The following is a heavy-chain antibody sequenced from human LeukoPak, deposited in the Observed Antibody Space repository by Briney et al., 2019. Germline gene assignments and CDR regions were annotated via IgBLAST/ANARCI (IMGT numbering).Heavy chain of an antibody. V-gene: IGHV3-23*01. CDR1: GFTSSSYA. D-gene: IGHD5-24*01. CDR2: ISGSGGST. CDR3: AKPHVEMATITTAQY. J-gene: IGHJ4*02. Sequence: PGGSLRLSWAASGFTSSSYAMSWVRQAPRKGLEWVSAISGSGGSTYYADSVKGRFTISRDNSKNTLYLQMNSLRAEDTAVYYCAKPHVEMATITTAQYWGQGTLVTVSS.